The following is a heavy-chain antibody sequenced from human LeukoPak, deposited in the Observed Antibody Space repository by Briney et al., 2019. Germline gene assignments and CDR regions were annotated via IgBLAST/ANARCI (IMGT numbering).Heavy chain of an antibody. CDR2: ISSSSSTI. CDR3: ARVSAGNYYYYYYRDV. Sequence: GGSLRLSCAASGFIFSSYSMNWVRQAPGKGLEWVSYISSSSSTIYYADSVKGRFTISRDNAKSSLYLQMNSLRAEDTAVYYCARVSAGNYYYYYYRDVWGKGTTVTVSS. J-gene: IGHJ6*03. D-gene: IGHD6-13*01. V-gene: IGHV3-48*04. CDR1: GFIFSSYS.